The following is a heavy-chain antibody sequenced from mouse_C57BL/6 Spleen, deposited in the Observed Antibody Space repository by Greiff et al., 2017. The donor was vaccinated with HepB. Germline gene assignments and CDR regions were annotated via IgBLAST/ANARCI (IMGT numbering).Heavy chain of an antibody. V-gene: IGHV1-64*01. J-gene: IGHJ1*03. Sequence: QVQLQQPGAELVKPGASVKLSCKASGYTFTSYWMHWVKQRPGQGLEWIGMIHPNSGSTNYNEKFKSKATLTVDKSSSTAYMQLSSLTSEDSAVYYCARVITTVWYFDVWGTGTTVTVSS. CDR2: IHPNSGST. D-gene: IGHD1-1*01. CDR1: GYTFTSYW. CDR3: ARVITTVWYFDV.